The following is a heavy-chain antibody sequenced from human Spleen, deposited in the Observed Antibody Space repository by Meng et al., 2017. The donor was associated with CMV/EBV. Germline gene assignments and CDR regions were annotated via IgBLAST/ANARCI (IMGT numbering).Heavy chain of an antibody. J-gene: IGHJ4*02. CDR2: INPNSGGT. Sequence: ASVKVSCKASGYTFTGYYMHWVRQAPGQGLEWMGWINPNSGGTNYAQKFQGRVTMTRDTSISTAYMELRSLRSDDTAVYYCARGGEGYGEYYFDYWGQGTLVTVSS. CDR3: ARGGEGYGEYYFDY. CDR1: GYTFTGYY. V-gene: IGHV1-2*02. D-gene: IGHD5-18*01.